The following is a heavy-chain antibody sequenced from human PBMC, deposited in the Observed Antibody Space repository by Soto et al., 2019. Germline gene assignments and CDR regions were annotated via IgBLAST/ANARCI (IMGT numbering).Heavy chain of an antibody. CDR2: IYYSGST. CDR1: GGSISSSSYY. Sequence: QLQLQESGPGLVKPSETLSLTCTVSGGSISSSSYYWGWIRQPPGKGLEWIGSIYYSGSTYDNPSLKSRVTLSGATSMTQFSLRLRSVTAADTAVYYCASPRVPDCGGDCSPTPPDYWVQGTLVTVSS. CDR3: ASPRVPDCGGDCSPTPPDY. D-gene: IGHD2-21*01. V-gene: IGHV4-39*01. J-gene: IGHJ4*02.